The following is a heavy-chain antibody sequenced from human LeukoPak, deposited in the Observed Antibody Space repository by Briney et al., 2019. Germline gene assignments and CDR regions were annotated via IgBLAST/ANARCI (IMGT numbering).Heavy chain of an antibody. CDR2: IKEDGSEK. J-gene: IGHJ4*02. D-gene: IGHD3-22*01. Sequence: GGSLRLSCAASGFTFSSYWMSWVRQAPGEGPEGVANIKEDGSEKYYVDSVKGRFTISRDNAKNSLYLQMNSLRAEDTAVYYCARAKSDYYDSSGYSDYWGQGTLVTVSS. V-gene: IGHV3-7*01. CDR1: GFTFSSYW. CDR3: ARAKSDYYDSSGYSDY.